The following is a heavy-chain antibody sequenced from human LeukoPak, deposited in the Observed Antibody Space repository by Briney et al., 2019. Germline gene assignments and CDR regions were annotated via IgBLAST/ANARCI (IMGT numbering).Heavy chain of an antibody. J-gene: IGHJ4*02. V-gene: IGHV3-48*03. CDR3: ARVHIHTSGSYYPVDY. Sequence: GSLRLSCAASGFTFSSYEMNWVRQAPGKGLEWVSYISSSGSTIYYADSVKGRFTISRDNAKNSLYLQMNSLRAEDTAVYFCARVHIHTSGSYYPVDYWGQGTLVTVSS. CDR1: GFTFSSYE. CDR2: ISSSGSTI. D-gene: IGHD1-26*01.